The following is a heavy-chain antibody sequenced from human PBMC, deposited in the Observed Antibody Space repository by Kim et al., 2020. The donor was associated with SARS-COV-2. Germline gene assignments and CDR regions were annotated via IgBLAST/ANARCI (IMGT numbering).Heavy chain of an antibody. D-gene: IGHD3-10*01. CDR2: IYSSGST. CDR1: GGSINNYF. J-gene: IGHJ5*02. V-gene: IGHV4-59*01. CDR3: SCGGRFSSAWFDP. Sequence: SETLSLTCTVSGGSINNYFWCWIRQPPGKGLEWVGYIYSSGSTTYNPYLTHRIPISVDTSTNQFPLPLRPMTVAATAAYYCSCGGRFSSAWFDPLG.